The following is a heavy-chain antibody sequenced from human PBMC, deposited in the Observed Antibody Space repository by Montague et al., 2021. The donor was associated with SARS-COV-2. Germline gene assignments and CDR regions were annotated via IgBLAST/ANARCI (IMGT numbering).Heavy chain of an antibody. Sequence: SETLSLTCAGALHCVVVELRRRSEEHPSALQSLQCLVCRLILENTNYNPSLKSRVTISVDTSKNQSSLKLSSVTAADTAVYYCARMGRLRGWFDPWGQGTLVTV. CDR2: RLILENT. J-gene: IGHJ5*02. CDR1: LHCVVVELRR. V-gene: IGHV4-61*01. CDR3: ARMGRLRGWFDP. D-gene: IGHD5-12*01.